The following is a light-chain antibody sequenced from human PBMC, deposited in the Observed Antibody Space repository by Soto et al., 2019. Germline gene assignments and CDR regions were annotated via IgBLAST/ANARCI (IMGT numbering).Light chain of an antibody. CDR2: DAS. J-gene: IGKJ2*01. V-gene: IGKV3-15*01. CDR3: LQYSTWPPLYT. Sequence: EIVMTQSPATLSVSLGERVTLSCRASQSVSSYLAWYQQKPGQAPRLLISDASTRATDIPDRFSGSGSGTYFTLTISSLQSTDLAVYYCLQYSTWPPLYTFGQGTKLEIK. CDR1: QSVSSY.